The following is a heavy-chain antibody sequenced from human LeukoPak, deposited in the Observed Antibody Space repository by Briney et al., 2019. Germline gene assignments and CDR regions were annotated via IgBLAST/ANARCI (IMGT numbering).Heavy chain of an antibody. V-gene: IGHV1-18*01. Sequence: ASVKVSCKASGYTFTSYGISWVRQAPGQGLEWMGWISAYNDNTNYAQKLQGRVTMTTDTSTSTAYMELRSLRSDDTAVYYCAREYYGSGSYYDGYYFDFWGQGTLVTVSS. CDR3: AREYYGSGSYYDGYYFDF. CDR2: ISAYNDNT. CDR1: GYTFTSYG. J-gene: IGHJ4*02. D-gene: IGHD3-10*01.